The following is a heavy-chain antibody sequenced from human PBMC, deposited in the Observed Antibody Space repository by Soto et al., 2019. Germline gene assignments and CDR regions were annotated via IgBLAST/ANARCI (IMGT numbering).Heavy chain of an antibody. CDR2: ISYDGSNK. Sequence: QVQLVESGGGVVQPGRSLRLSCAASGFTSSSCAMHWVRQAPGKGLEWVAVISYDGSNKYYADSVKGRFTISRDNSKNTLYLQMNSLRAEDTAVYYCAKAEVTVVTPYYFDYWGQGTLVTVSS. J-gene: IGHJ4*02. V-gene: IGHV3-30*18. D-gene: IGHD2-21*02. CDR1: GFTSSSCA. CDR3: AKAEVTVVTPYYFDY.